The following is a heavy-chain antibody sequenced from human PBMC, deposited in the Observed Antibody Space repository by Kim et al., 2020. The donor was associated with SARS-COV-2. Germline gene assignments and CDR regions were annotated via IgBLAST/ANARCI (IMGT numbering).Heavy chain of an antibody. CDR3: VKGVVTMVRGVIMGPNWFEP. V-gene: IGHV3-23*01. D-gene: IGHD3-10*01. J-gene: IGHJ5*02. CDR1: GFTFSIYA. CDR2: ISGSGDST. Sequence: GGSLRLSCAASGFTFSIYAMSWVRQAPGKGLEWVSGISGSGDSTDYADSVKGRFSISRDNSKSTLYLEINSLRAEDTAVYYCVKGVVTMVRGVIMGPNWFEPWGQGTLVTVSS.